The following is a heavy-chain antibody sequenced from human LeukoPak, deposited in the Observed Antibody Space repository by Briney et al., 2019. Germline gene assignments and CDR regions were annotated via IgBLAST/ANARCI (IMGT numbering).Heavy chain of an antibody. Sequence: PGGSLRLSCAASGFIFSDAWMNWVRQAPGKGLEWVGRIKSKSAGGTIDYAAPVEGRFTISRDDSQNTVYLQMNSLNTEDTAVYYCASRPIPHCDCPLDYWGHGTLVTVSS. CDR3: ASRPIPHCDCPLDY. V-gene: IGHV3-15*01. CDR1: GFIFSDAW. D-gene: IGHD2-21*02. CDR2: IKSKSAGGTI. J-gene: IGHJ4*01.